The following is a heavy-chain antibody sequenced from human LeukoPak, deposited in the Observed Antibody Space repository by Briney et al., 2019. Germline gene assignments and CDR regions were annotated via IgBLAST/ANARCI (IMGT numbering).Heavy chain of an antibody. CDR3: AKLPVSYSSGWSNFDY. V-gene: IGHV3-23*01. D-gene: IGHD6-19*01. J-gene: IGHJ4*02. CDR1: GFTFSSYA. Sequence: GGSLRLSCAASGFTFSSYAMSWIRQGPGKGLEWVSGISDSGGSSYYADSVKGRFTISRDNSKNALYLQMNSLRAEDTAVYYCAKLPVSYSSGWSNFDYWGQGTLVTVSS. CDR2: ISDSGGSS.